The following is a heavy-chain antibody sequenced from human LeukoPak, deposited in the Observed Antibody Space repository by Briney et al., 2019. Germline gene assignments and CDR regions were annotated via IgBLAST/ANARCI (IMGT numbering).Heavy chain of an antibody. D-gene: IGHD3-10*01. CDR3: AELSPGSYFDL. J-gene: IGHJ2*01. CDR1: DEPFSGYY. V-gene: IGHV4-59*01. Sequence: SETLSLTCAISDEPFSGYYWGWIRQPPGKGLEWIGTIYYSGSTNYNPSLKSRVTISVDTSKNQFSLKLSSVTAADTAVYYCAELSPGSYFDLWGRGTLVTVSS. CDR2: IYYSGST.